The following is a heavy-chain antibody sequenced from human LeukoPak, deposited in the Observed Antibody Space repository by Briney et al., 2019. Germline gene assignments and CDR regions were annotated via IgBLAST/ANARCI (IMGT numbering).Heavy chain of an antibody. Sequence: PGGSLRLSCAASGFTFSNYAMHWVRQAPGKGLEWVSLISFDGSNKYYADSVKGRFTISRDNSKNTLYLQMNSLRAEDTAVYYCARFLGYCSSTSCPEGSGAFDIGGQGTMVTVSS. J-gene: IGHJ3*02. CDR1: GFTFSNYA. CDR2: ISFDGSNK. CDR3: ARFLGYCSSTSCPEGSGAFDI. V-gene: IGHV3-30*03. D-gene: IGHD2-2*01.